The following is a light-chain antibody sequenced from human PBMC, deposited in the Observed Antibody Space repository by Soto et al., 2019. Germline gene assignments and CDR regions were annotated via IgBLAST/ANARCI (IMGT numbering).Light chain of an antibody. CDR2: RNN. J-gene: IGLJ2*01. CDR3: AAWDDSLSAVV. Sequence: QAVVTQPPSASGTPGQRVTISCSGSSSNIGSNYVYWYQQLPGTAPKLLIYRNNQRPSGVPDRFSGSKSGTSASLAISGLRSEGEADYYCAAWDDSLSAVVFGGGTKLTVL. V-gene: IGLV1-47*01. CDR1: SSNIGSNY.